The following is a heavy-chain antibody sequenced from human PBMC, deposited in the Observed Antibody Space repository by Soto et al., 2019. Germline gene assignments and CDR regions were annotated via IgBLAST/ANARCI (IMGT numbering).Heavy chain of an antibody. J-gene: IGHJ4*02. CDR3: TRGPRSTSTGTGAF. V-gene: IGHV3-74*01. Sequence: VGSLRLSCAASGFTFKMFWMHWVRQVPGKGPEWVSRINDDGISTNYADSGKGRFNISRDNDKNTLYLQMNALRVEDTAFYYCTRGPRSTSTGTGAFWGQGT. D-gene: IGHD1-1*01. CDR2: INDDGIST. CDR1: GFTFKMFW.